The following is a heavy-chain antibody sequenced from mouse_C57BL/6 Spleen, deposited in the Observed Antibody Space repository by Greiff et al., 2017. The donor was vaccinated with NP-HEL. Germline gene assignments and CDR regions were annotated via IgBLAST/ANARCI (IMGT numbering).Heavy chain of an antibody. CDR2: ISSGSSTI. V-gene: IGHV5-17*01. J-gene: IGHJ4*01. CDR3: ARPHSYYAMDY. CDR1: GFTFSDYG. Sequence: EVKLVESGGGLVKPGGSLKPSCAASGFTFSDYGMHWVRQAPEKGLEWVAYISSGSSTIYYADQVKGRFTISRDNAKNTLFLQMTSLMSEDTAMYYCARPHSYYAMDYWGQGTSVTVSS.